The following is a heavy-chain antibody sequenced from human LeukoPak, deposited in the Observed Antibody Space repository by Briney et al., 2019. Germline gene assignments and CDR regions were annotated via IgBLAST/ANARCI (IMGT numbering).Heavy chain of an antibody. CDR2: ISYDGSNK. D-gene: IGHD3-10*01. J-gene: IGHJ4*02. V-gene: IGHV3-30*18. CDR3: AKVAAYGSGSYPFDY. Sequence: GGSLRLSCAVSGFTFSSYGMHWVRQAPGKGLEWVAVISYDGSNKYYADSVKGRFTISRDNSKNTLYLQMNSLRAEDTAVYYCAKVAAYGSGSYPFDYWGQGTLVTVSS. CDR1: GFTFSSYG.